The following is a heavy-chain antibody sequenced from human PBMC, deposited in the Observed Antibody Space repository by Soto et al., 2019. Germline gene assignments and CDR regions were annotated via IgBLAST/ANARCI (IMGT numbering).Heavy chain of an antibody. V-gene: IGHV4-30-2*01. CDR2: IYHSGST. CDR1: GGSISRGGYS. CDR3: ARSYIADKNWFDP. J-gene: IGHJ5*02. D-gene: IGHD2-15*01. Sequence: TLSLTCAVSGGSISRGGYSWSWIRQPPGKGLEWIGYIYHSGSTYYNPSLKSRVTISVDRSKNQFSLKLSSVTAADTAVYYCARSYIADKNWFDPWGQGTLVTVSS.